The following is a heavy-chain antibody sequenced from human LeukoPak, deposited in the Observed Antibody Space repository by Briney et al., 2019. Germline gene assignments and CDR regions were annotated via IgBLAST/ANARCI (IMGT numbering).Heavy chain of an antibody. CDR1: GYSISSGYY. Sequence: SETLSLTCTVSGYSISSGYYWGWIRQPPGKGLEWIGSIYHSGSTYYNPSLKSRVTISVDTSKNQFSLKLSSVTAADTAVYYCASLSPGYSSSWFDYWGQGTLVTVSS. D-gene: IGHD6-13*01. J-gene: IGHJ4*02. CDR3: ASLSPGYSSSWFDY. CDR2: IYHSGST. V-gene: IGHV4-38-2*02.